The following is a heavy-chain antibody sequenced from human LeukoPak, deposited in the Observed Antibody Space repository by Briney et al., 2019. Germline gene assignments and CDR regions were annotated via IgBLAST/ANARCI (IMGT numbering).Heavy chain of an antibody. Sequence: SVKVSCKASGGTFSSYAISWVRQAPGQGLEWMGGIIPIFGTANYAQKFQGRVTITADESTSTAYMELSSLRSEDTAVYYCARGGSYCSGGSCYLYYYYGMDVWGQGTTVTVSS. CDR2: IIPIFGTA. V-gene: IGHV1-69*13. CDR1: GGTFSSYA. J-gene: IGHJ6*02. CDR3: ARGGSYCSGGSCYLYYYYGMDV. D-gene: IGHD2-15*01.